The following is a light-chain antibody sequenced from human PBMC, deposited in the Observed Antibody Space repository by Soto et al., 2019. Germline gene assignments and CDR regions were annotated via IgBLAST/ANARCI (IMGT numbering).Light chain of an antibody. CDR1: QSVSNNY. V-gene: IGKV3-20*01. CDR2: GAS. J-gene: IGKJ1*01. Sequence: EIVLTQSPGTLSLSPGERATLSCRASQSVSNNYLAWYKQKPGQAPRLLIYGASNRATGIPDRYSGSGSGTDFTLTISRLEPEDFAVYDCQQYGSSGTFGQGTKVDIK. CDR3: QQYGSSGT.